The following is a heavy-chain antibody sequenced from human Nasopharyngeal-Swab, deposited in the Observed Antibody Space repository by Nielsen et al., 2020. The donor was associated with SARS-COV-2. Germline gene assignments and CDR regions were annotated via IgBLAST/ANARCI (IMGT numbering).Heavy chain of an antibody. V-gene: IGHV4-34*01. J-gene: IGHJ6*02. Sequence: SETLSLTCAVYGVAFSGFYWSWIRQSPGEGLEWIGEINPSGSTDYNPSLKSRVSMSVDTSKNQVFLNLRSVTAADTALYYCARGRRERAPRYYYYGMDVWGQGTTVTVS. CDR3: ARGRRERAPRYYYYGMDV. D-gene: IGHD1-1*01. CDR2: INPSGST. CDR1: GVAFSGFY.